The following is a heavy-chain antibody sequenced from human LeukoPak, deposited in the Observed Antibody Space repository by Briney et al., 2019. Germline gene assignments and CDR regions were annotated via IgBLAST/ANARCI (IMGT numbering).Heavy chain of an antibody. D-gene: IGHD6-13*01. J-gene: IGHJ4*02. CDR2: INPNSGGT. CDR1: GYTFTGYY. Sequence: ASVKVSCKASGYTFTGYYMHWVRQAPGQGLEWMGWINPNSGGTNYAQKFQGRVTMTRDTSISTAYMGLSRLRSDDTAVYYCARGSAYSSSWYENWGQGTLVTVSS. CDR3: ARGSAYSSSWYEN. V-gene: IGHV1-2*02.